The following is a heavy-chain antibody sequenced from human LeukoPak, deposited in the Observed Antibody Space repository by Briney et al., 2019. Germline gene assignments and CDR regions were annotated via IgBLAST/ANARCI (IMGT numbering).Heavy chain of an antibody. J-gene: IGHJ4*02. Sequence: SETLSLTCAVSGGSISSYYWSWIRQPPGKGLEWIGYIYYSGSTNYNPSLKSRVTISVDTSKNQFSLRLSSVTAADTAVYYCARVTGYMVEDYFDYWGQGTLVTVSS. V-gene: IGHV4-59*01. CDR1: GGSISSYY. D-gene: IGHD5-12*01. CDR3: ARVTGYMVEDYFDY. CDR2: IYYSGST.